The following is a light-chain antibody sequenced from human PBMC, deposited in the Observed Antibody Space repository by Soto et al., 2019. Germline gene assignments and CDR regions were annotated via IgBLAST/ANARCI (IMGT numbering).Light chain of an antibody. CDR1: SSNIGAHYD. CDR2: GNS. CDR3: QSYDNSLSVYV. Sequence: QSVLTQPPSVSGAPGQRVTIYCTGRSSNIGAHYDVHWYQQLPGTAPKLLIYGNSNRPSGVPDRFSGSKSGTSASLAITGLQAEDEADYYCQSYDNSLSVYVFGTGTKLTVL. V-gene: IGLV1-40*01. J-gene: IGLJ1*01.